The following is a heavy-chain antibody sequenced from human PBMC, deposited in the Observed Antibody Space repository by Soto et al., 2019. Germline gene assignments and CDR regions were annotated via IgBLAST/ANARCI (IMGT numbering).Heavy chain of an antibody. CDR2: ISWNSGSI. V-gene: IGHV3-9*01. J-gene: IGHJ3*02. Sequence: QPGGSLRLSCAASGFTFDDYAMHWVRQAPGKGLEWVPGISWNSGSIGYADSVKGRFTISRDNAKNSLYLQMNSLRAEDTALYYCAKKMGSSWELTRGVAAFGIWGQGTMVTVSS. CDR3: AKKMGSSWELTRGVAAFGI. D-gene: IGHD1-26*01. CDR1: GFTFDDYA.